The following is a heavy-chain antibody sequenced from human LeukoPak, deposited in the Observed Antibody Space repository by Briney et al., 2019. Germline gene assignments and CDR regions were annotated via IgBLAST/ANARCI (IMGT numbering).Heavy chain of an antibody. CDR1: GFTFSIYA. Sequence: PGGSLRLSCAASGFTFSIYAMGWVRQAPGEGLEWVSTISATGDSTYYADSVKGRLTISRDNSKSTQYLQMSSVRADDTAVYYCVKGGWGTVLDYWGQGTVVTVSS. J-gene: IGHJ4*03. V-gene: IGHV3-23*01. D-gene: IGHD3-10*01. CDR2: ISATGDST. CDR3: VKGGWGTVLDY.